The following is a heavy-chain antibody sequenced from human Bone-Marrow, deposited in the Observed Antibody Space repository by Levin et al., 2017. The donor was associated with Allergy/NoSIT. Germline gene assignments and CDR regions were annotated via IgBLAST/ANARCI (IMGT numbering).Heavy chain of an antibody. CDR2: ISNTGSTT. V-gene: IGHV3-11*01. J-gene: IGHJ4*02. Sequence: SGGSLRLSCAASGFTLGDYYMTWIRQAPGKGLEWVSYISNTGSTTYYADSVKGRFAISRDNAKNSLYLQMNSLRAEDTAVYYCARDVSNGASDCWGQGTLVTVSS. CDR3: ARDVSNGASDC. D-gene: IGHD2-8*01. CDR1: GFTLGDYY.